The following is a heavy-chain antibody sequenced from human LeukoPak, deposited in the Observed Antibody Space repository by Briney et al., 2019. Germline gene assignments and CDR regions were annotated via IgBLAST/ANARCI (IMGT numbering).Heavy chain of an antibody. CDR2: IRSKANSYAT. J-gene: IGHJ3*02. CDR1: GFTFSGSA. V-gene: IGHV3-73*01. CDR3: ARVTKQDAFDI. D-gene: IGHD3-3*01. Sequence: PGGSLRLSCAASGFTFSGSAMHWVRQASGKGLEWVGRIRSKANSYATAYAASVKGRFTISRDNAKNSLYLQMNSLRAEDTAVYYCARVTKQDAFDIWGQGTMVTVSS.